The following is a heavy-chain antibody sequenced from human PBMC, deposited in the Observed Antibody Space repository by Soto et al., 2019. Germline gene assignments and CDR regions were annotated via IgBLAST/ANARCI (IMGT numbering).Heavy chain of an antibody. CDR2: ISSSSSTI. CDR3: ARTDCSSTSCYRGYYYYGMDV. V-gene: IGHV3-48*01. J-gene: IGHJ6*02. D-gene: IGHD2-2*02. CDR1: GFTFGSYS. Sequence: GGSLRLSCAASGFTFGSYSMNWVRQAPGKGLEWVSYISSSSSTIYYADSVEGRFTISRDNAKNSLDLQMNSLRAEDTAVYYCARTDCSSTSCYRGYYYYGMDVWGQGTTVTVSS.